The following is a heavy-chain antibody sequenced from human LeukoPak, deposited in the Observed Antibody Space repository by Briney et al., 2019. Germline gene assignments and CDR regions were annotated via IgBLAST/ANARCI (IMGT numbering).Heavy chain of an antibody. Sequence: PSETLSLTCTVSGGSISSSSYYWGWIRQPPGKGLEWIGSIYYSGSTYYNPSLKSRVTLSVDTSKKQFSLNLTSVTAADTAVYYCASGLGVVARTGDDYWGQGILVTVSS. CDR1: GGSISSSSYY. V-gene: IGHV4-39*07. D-gene: IGHD5-12*01. CDR2: IYYSGST. J-gene: IGHJ4*02. CDR3: ASGLGVVARTGDDY.